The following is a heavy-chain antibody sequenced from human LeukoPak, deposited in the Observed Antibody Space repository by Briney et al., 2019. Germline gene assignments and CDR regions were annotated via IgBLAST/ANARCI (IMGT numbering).Heavy chain of an antibody. V-gene: IGHV1-69*13. CDR3: ARDLSSTMVRGVIIWDAFDI. CDR2: IIPIFGTA. J-gene: IGHJ3*02. CDR1: GGTFSSYA. D-gene: IGHD3-10*01. Sequence: ASVKVSCKASGGTFSSYAISWVRQAPGQGLEWMGGIIPIFGTANHAQKFQGRVTITADESTSTAYMELSSLRSEDTAVYYCARDLSSTMVRGVIIWDAFDIWGQGTMVTVSS.